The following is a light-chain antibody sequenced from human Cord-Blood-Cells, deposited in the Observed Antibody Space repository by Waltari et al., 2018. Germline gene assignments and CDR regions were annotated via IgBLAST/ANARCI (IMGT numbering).Light chain of an antibody. CDR1: QSISSY. CDR3: QQSYSTPPIT. V-gene: IGKV1-39*01. J-gene: IGKJ3*01. Sequence: DIQMTQSPSSLSASVGDRVTITCRASQSISSYLNWYQQKPGKAPKRLIYAASSLQSGVPARCSGSGSGTDFTLTISSLQPEDFATYYCQQSYSTPPITFGPGTKVDIK. CDR2: AAS.